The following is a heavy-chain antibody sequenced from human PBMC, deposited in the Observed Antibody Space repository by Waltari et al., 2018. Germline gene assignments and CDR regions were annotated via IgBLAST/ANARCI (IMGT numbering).Heavy chain of an antibody. CDR1: GASISSPRSY. Sequence: QLQESGPGLLKPSATLSLTCAVSGASISSPRSYWPWIRQPPGMGLQWVGTIDYIGITHYNPSLESRVTMSIDTFQNQFSLKLSSVTAADTAVYYCANLHSNSYYYGMDIWGHGTAVAVSS. J-gene: IGHJ6*02. CDR3: ANLHSNSYYYGMDI. V-gene: IGHV4-39*01. D-gene: IGHD6-13*01. CDR2: IDYIGIT.